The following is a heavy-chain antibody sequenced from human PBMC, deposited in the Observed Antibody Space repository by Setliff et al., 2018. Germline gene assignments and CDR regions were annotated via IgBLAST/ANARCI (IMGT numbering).Heavy chain of an antibody. CDR3: ARARGSSWLFYYMDV. CDR2: ISGSGGST. V-gene: IGHV3-23*01. CDR1: GFTFSSYA. Sequence: PGGSLRLSCAASGFTFSSYAMSWVRQAPGKGLEWVSAISGSGGSTYYADSVKGRFTISRDNAKNSLYLQMNSLRAEDTAVYYCARARGSSWLFYYMDVWGKGTTVTVSS. D-gene: IGHD6-13*01. J-gene: IGHJ6*03.